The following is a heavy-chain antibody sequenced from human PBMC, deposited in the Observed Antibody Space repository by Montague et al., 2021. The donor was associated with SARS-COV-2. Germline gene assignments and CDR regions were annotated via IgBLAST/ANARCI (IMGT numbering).Heavy chain of an antibody. D-gene: IGHD2-2*01. J-gene: IGHJ6*01. Sequence: PALVKPTQTLTLTCSPSGFIFTSRGVGVGWIRQPPGKALEWLARIYWNXDKRYNPSLKSRLTITRDASPDQVVLTMTNMAPADTGTYYCAHISNMCSSTGCNDYYGLDVWGQGTAVTV. CDR2: IYWNXDK. CDR1: GFIFTSRGVG. CDR3: AHISNMCSSTGCNDYYGLDV. V-gene: IGHV2-5*01.